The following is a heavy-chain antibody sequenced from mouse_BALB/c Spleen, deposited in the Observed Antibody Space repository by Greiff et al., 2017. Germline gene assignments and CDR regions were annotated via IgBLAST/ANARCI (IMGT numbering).Heavy chain of an antibody. CDR2: IDPSDSET. Sequence: VQLQQSGPQLVRPGASVKISCKASGYSFTSYWMHWVKQRPGQGLEWIGMIDPSDSETRLNQKFKDKATLTVDKSSSTAYMQLSSPTSEDSAVYYCARSGYDYAMDYWGQGTSVTVSS. J-gene: IGHJ4*01. D-gene: IGHD2-2*01. V-gene: IGHV1S127*01. CDR1: GYSFTSYW. CDR3: ARSGYDYAMDY.